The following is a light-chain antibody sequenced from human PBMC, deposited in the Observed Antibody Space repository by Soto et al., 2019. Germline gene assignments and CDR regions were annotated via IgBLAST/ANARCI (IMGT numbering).Light chain of an antibody. CDR3: QRRTSWPPWT. J-gene: IGKJ1*01. CDR1: QRVGLS. CDR2: DAS. Sequence: EVVLTQSPATLSFSPGGRATLSCRASQRVGLSLAWYQQKPCQAPRLLIYDASERASGITARFSGSGSGTDFTRTISSLEPEDFAVYYCQRRTSWPPWTFGRGTKVDIK. V-gene: IGKV3-11*01.